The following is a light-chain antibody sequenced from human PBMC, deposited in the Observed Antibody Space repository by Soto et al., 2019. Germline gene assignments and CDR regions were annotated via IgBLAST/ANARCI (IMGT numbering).Light chain of an antibody. CDR2: DDS. J-gene: IGLJ3*02. V-gene: IGLV3-21*02. Sequence: SYELTQPPSLSLAPGQTARVTCGGNNIGSKSVNWYQQRPGQAPVLVVYDDSDRPSGIPERFSGSNSGNMATLTISGVEAGDEADYFCQVWDSGSDHPWVFGGGTKVTVL. CDR3: QVWDSGSDHPWV. CDR1: NIGSKS.